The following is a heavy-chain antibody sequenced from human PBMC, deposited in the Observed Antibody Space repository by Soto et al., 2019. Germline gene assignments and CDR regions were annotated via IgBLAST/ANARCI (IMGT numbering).Heavy chain of an antibody. D-gene: IGHD6-6*01. CDR2: TYYRSKWYN. J-gene: IGHJ4*02. CDR3: AREEGQLGAFDY. CDR1: GDSVSSNSAA. Sequence: QVQLQQSGPGLVKPSQSLSLTCAISGDSVSSNSAAWNWFRQSPSRGLEWLGRTYYRSKWYNHYAESVKSRVSIYPDTSKNQFSLLLNSVTPEDTAVYYCAREEGQLGAFDYWGQGTLVTVSS. V-gene: IGHV6-1*01.